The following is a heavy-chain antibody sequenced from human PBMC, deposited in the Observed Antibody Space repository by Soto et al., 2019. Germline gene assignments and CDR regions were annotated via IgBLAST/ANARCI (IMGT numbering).Heavy chain of an antibody. CDR2: IYYSGSTT. D-gene: IGHD1-26*01. V-gene: IGHV4-4*02. Sequence: QVQLQESGPGLVKPSGTLSRTCAVSGGSISSSNWWSWVRQPPGKGLEWIGEIYYSGSTTNYNPSLKSRVTISVDGSKNEFSLNLISVTAADTAVYYCARGIVGATRAWGQGTLVTVSS. J-gene: IGHJ5*02. CDR1: GGSISSSNW. CDR3: ARGIVGATRA.